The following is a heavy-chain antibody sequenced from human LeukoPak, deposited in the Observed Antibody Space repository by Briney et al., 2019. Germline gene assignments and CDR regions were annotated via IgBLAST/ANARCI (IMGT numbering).Heavy chain of an antibody. CDR3: ARDSNDYGDYRSGAFDY. Sequence: GGSLRLSCAASGFTFSSYAMHWVRQAPGKGLEGVAVISYDGSNKYYADSVKGRFTISRDNSKNTLYLQMNSLRAEDTAVYYCARDSNDYGDYRSGAFDYWGQGTLVTVSS. CDR1: GFTFSSYA. D-gene: IGHD4-17*01. J-gene: IGHJ4*02. CDR2: ISYDGSNK. V-gene: IGHV3-30*04.